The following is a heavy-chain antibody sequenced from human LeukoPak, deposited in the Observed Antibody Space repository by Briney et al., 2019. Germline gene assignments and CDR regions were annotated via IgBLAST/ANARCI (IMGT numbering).Heavy chain of an antibody. V-gene: IGHV3-30*19. D-gene: IGHD3-22*01. CDR3: ARDTRVVVVEGYYFDY. Sequence: GGSLRLSCEVSGFTFSKYGMHWVRQAPGKGLEWVAVISYDGSSKYYADSVKGRFTISRDNSKNTLYLQMNSLRAEDTAVYYCARDTRVVVVEGYYFDYWGQGTLVTVSS. CDR2: ISYDGSSK. CDR1: GFTFSKYG. J-gene: IGHJ4*02.